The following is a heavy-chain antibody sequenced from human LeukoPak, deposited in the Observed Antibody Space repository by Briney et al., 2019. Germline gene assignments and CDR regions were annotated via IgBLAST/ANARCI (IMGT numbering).Heavy chain of an antibody. CDR1: GGSITSNY. Sequence: SETLSLTCTVSGGSITSNYWSWIRQSAGTGLEWIGRIYGSGITDYNPSLKSRVTMSLDTSRKQFSLRLTSVTAADTAVYYCARLKFYDSTGYSPGYYMDVWGKGTTVSVFS. CDR3: ARLKFYDSTGYSPGYYMDV. J-gene: IGHJ6*03. CDR2: IYGSGIT. D-gene: IGHD3-22*01. V-gene: IGHV4-4*07.